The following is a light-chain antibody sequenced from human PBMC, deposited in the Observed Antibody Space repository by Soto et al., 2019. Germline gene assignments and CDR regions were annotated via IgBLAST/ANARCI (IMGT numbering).Light chain of an antibody. Sequence: QSALTQPPSASGSPGQSVTISCTGTSSDVGAYKYVSWYQQYPGKAPKLMIYEVSKRPSGVPDRFSGSKSGNTASLTVSGLQAEDEADYYCTSYVGGTIWVFGGGTKLTAL. CDR2: EVS. CDR1: SSDVGAYKY. CDR3: TSYVGGTIWV. V-gene: IGLV2-8*01. J-gene: IGLJ3*02.